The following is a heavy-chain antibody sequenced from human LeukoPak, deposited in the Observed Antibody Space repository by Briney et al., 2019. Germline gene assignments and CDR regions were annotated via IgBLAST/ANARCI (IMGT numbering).Heavy chain of an antibody. CDR3: ASTYYYGSGSYSAFDY. D-gene: IGHD3-10*01. CDR2: IKQDGSEK. CDR1: GFTFSSYW. J-gene: IGHJ4*02. V-gene: IGHV3-7*01. Sequence: SGGSLRLSYAASGFTFSSYWMSWVRQAPGKGLEWVANIKQDGSEKYYVDSVKGRFTISRDNAKNSLYLQMNSLRAEDTAVYYCASTYYYGSGSYSAFDYWGQGTLVTVSS.